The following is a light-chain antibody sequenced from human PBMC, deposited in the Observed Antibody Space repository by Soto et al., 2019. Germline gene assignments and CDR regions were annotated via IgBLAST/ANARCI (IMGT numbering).Light chain of an antibody. CDR3: QQYGSSPQDT. V-gene: IGKV3-20*01. Sequence: EIVLTQSPGTLSLSPGERATLSCRASQSVSSSYLAWYQQKPGQAPRLLIYGASSRATGIPDRFSGSGSGTDFTLTISRLEPEDFAVYYCQQYGSSPQDTFGQGTKREIK. CDR2: GAS. J-gene: IGKJ2*01. CDR1: QSVSSSY.